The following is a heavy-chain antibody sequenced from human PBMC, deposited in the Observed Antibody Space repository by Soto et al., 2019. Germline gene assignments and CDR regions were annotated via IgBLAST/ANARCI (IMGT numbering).Heavy chain of an antibody. J-gene: IGHJ4*02. D-gene: IGHD2-2*01. CDR2: INHSGST. CDR1: GGSFSGYY. Sequence: SETLSLTCAVYGGSFSGYYWSWIRQPPGKGLEWIGEINHSGSTNYNPSLKSRVTISVDTSKNQFSLKLSSVTAADTAVYYCAGGQSTSRYDYWGQGTLVTVSS. CDR3: AGGQSTSRYDY. V-gene: IGHV4-34*01.